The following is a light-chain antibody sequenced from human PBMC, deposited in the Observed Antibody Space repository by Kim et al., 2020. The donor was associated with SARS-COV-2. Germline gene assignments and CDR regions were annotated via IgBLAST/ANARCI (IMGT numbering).Light chain of an antibody. Sequence: SYELTQPPSVSVSPGQTASITCSGDKLGDKYACWYQQKPGQPPVLVIYQDSKRPSGIPERFSGSNSGNTATLTISGTQAMDEADYYCQAWDSTWVFGGGT. J-gene: IGLJ3*02. V-gene: IGLV3-1*01. CDR1: KLGDKY. CDR2: QDS. CDR3: QAWDSTWV.